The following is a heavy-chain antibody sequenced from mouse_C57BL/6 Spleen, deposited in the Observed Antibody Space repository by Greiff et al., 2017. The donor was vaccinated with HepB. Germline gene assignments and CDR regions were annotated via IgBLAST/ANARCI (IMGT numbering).Heavy chain of an antibody. J-gene: IGHJ2*01. D-gene: IGHD1-1*01. Sequence: VKLQESGAELVRPGASVTLSCKASGYTFTDYEMHWVKQTPVHGLEWIGAIDPETGGTAYNQKFKGKAILTADKSSSTAYMELRSLTSEDSAVYYCTRSNGSSYVYFDYWGQGTTLTVSS. CDR3: TRSNGSSYVYFDY. CDR2: IDPETGGT. V-gene: IGHV1-15*01. CDR1: GYTFTDYE.